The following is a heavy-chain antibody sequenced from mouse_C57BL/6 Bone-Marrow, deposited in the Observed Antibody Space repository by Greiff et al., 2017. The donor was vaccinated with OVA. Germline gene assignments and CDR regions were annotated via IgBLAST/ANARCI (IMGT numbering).Heavy chain of an antibody. CDR2: ISSGGSYT. D-gene: IGHD1-1*01. CDR3: ARRHYYGSTYYAMDY. Sequence: EVMLVESGGDLVKPGGSLKLSCAASGFTFSSYGMSWVRQTPDKRLEWVATISSGGSYTYYPDSVKGRSTISRDNAKNTLYLQMSSLKSEDTAMYYCARRHYYGSTYYAMDYWGQGTSVTVSS. V-gene: IGHV5-6*02. J-gene: IGHJ4*01. CDR1: GFTFSSYG.